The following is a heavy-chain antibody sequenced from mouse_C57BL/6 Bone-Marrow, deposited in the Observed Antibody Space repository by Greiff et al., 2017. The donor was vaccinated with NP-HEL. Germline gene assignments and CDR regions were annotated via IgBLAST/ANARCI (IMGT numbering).Heavy chain of an antibody. J-gene: IGHJ2*01. Sequence: EVQLQQSGAELVRPGASVKLSCTASGFNIKDDYMHWVKQRPEQGLEWIGWIDPENGDTEYASKFQGKATITADTSSNTAYLQLSSLTSEDTAVYYCTTPGPTVVAHDFDYWGQGTTRTVSS. CDR3: TTPGPTVVAHDFDY. D-gene: IGHD1-1*01. CDR1: GFNIKDDY. CDR2: IDPENGDT. V-gene: IGHV14-4*01.